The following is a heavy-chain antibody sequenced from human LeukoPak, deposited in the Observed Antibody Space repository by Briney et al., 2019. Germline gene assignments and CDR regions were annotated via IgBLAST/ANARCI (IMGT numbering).Heavy chain of an antibody. V-gene: IGHV1-69*04. D-gene: IGHD3-9*01. J-gene: IGHJ4*02. CDR2: IIPILGIA. Sequence: ASVKVSCKASGGTFSSYAISWVRQAPGQGLEWMGRIIPILGIANYAQKLQGRVTMTTDTSTSTAYMELRSLRSDDTAVYYCASNHYDILTGYYNIDYWGQGTLVTVSS. CDR3: ASNHYDILTGYYNIDY. CDR1: GGTFSSYA.